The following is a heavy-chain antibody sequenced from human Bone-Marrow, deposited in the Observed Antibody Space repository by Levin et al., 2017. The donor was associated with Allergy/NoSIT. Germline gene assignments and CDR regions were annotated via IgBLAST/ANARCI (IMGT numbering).Heavy chain of an antibody. J-gene: IGHJ6*02. CDR3: ARDEGGNYEFYYGMDV. CDR1: GGTFSSYA. D-gene: IGHD1-7*01. CDR2: IIPIFGTA. Sequence: SVKVSCKASGGTFSSYAISWVRQAPGQGLEWMGGIIPIFGTANYAQKFQGRVTITADESTSTAYMELSSLRSEDTAVYYCARDEGGNYEFYYGMDVWGQGTTVTVSS. V-gene: IGHV1-69*13.